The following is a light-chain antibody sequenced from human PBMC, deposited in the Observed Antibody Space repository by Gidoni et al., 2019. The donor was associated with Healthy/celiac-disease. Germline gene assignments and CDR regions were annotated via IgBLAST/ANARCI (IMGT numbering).Light chain of an antibody. V-gene: IGKV3-20*01. Sequence: EIVFTQSPGTLSWSPGERATLSCRASQSVSSSYLAWYQQKPGQAPRLLIYGASSRATGIPDRFSGSGSGTDFTLTISRLEPEDFAVYYCQQYGSSPPLTFXGXTKVEIK. J-gene: IGKJ4*01. CDR2: GAS. CDR1: QSVSSSY. CDR3: QQYGSSPPLT.